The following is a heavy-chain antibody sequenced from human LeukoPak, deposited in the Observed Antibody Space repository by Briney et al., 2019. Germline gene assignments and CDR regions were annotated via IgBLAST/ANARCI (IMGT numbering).Heavy chain of an antibody. Sequence: GGSLRLSCAASGFTFDDYTMHWVRQAPGKGLEWVSLISWDGGSTYYADSVKGRFTISRDNSKNSLYLQMNSLRAEDTALYYCAKDMRVRQQLAHQFDYWGQGTLVTVSS. CDR2: ISWDGGST. CDR1: GFTFDDYT. D-gene: IGHD6-13*01. J-gene: IGHJ4*02. CDR3: AKDMRVRQQLAHQFDY. V-gene: IGHV3-43D*03.